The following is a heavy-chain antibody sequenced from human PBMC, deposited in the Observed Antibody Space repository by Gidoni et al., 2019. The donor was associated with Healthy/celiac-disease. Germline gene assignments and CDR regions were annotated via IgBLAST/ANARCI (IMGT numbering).Heavy chain of an antibody. V-gene: IGHV3-21*01. CDR1: GFTFSSYS. D-gene: IGHD2-21*02. CDR2: IRSSSSYI. J-gene: IGHJ6*02. Sequence: EVQLVESGGGLVKPGGSLRLSCAASGFTFSSYSMNWVRQAPGKGLEWVSYIRSSSSYIYYADSVKGRFTISRDNAKNSLYLQMNSLRAEDTAVYYCARVTFYCGGDCYSRMGGPYYYYYGMDVWGQGTTVTVSS. CDR3: ARVTFYCGGDCYSRMGGPYYYYYGMDV.